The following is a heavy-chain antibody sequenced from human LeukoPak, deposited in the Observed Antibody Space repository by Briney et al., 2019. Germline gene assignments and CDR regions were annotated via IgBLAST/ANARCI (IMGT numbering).Heavy chain of an antibody. CDR2: IYYSGST. CDR3: AREKADYDSSGYFDY. V-gene: IGHV4-59*01. D-gene: IGHD3-22*01. CDR1: GGSISSYY. J-gene: IGHJ4*02. Sequence: SETLSLTCTVSGGSISSYYWSWIRQPPGKGLEWIGYIYYSGSTNYNPSLKSRVTISVDTSKNQFSLKLSSVTAADTAVYYCAREKADYDSSGYFDYWGQGTLVTVSS.